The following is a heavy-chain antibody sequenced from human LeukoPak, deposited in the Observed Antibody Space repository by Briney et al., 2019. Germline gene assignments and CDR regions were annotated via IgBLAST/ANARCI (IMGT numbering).Heavy chain of an antibody. CDR1: GFTFGDYA. J-gene: IGHJ4*02. Sequence: GGSLRLSCTASGFTFGDYAMSWVRQAPGKGLEWVGFIRSKTYGGATEYAASVKGGFTISRDDSKSIAYLQMNSLKTEDTAVYYCTREGRGYSYGWGQGTLVTVSS. CDR3: TREGRGYSYG. V-gene: IGHV3-49*04. CDR2: IRSKTYGGAT. D-gene: IGHD5-18*01.